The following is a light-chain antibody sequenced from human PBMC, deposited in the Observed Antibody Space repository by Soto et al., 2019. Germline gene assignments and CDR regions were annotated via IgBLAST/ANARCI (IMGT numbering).Light chain of an antibody. Sequence: DIQMTQSPSTLSASVGDRVTTTCRASQSISKWLAWYQQEPGKAPKLLISDASSLESGVPSRFSGSGSGTEFTLTITSLQPDDFGTYYCQHFNSYWTFGQGTKVDIK. CDR2: DAS. CDR3: QHFNSYWT. V-gene: IGKV1-5*01. J-gene: IGKJ1*01. CDR1: QSISKW.